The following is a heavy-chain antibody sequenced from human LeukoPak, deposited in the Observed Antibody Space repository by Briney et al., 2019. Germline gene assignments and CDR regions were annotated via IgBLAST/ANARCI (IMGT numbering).Heavy chain of an antibody. CDR2: IYYSGST. CDR3: ARHRASYFLQH. CDR1: GGSISSYY. D-gene: IGHD3-10*01. Sequence: MASETLSLTCTVSGGSISSYYWSWIRQPPGKGLEWIGYIYYSGSTNYNPSLKSRVTISVDTSKNQFSLKLSSVTAADTVVYYCARHRASYFLQHWGQGTLVTVSS. V-gene: IGHV4-59*08. J-gene: IGHJ1*01.